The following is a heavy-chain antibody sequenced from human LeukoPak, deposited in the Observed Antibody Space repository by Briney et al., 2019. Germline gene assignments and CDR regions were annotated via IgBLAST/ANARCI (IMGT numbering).Heavy chain of an antibody. Sequence: GGSLRLSCAPSGFTFRSYWMHWVRQAPGKGLVWVARINSDGTSTNYADSVKGRLTISRDNAKNTLYLQVHSLRVEDTAVYYCARAPPGGNWGFDYWGKGTLVTVSS. CDR2: INSDGTST. V-gene: IGHV3-74*01. CDR3: ARAPPGGNWGFDY. CDR1: GFTFRSYW. J-gene: IGHJ4*02. D-gene: IGHD7-27*01.